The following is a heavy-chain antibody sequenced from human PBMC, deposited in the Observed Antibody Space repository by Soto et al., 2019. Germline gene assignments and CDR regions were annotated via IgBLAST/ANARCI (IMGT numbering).Heavy chain of an antibody. D-gene: IGHD3-3*02. CDR2: IYYSGST. J-gene: IGHJ4*02. Sequence: PSETLSLTCTVSGGSISSGGYYWSWIRQHPGKGLEWIGYIYYSGSTYYNPSLKRRVTISVDTSKNQFSLKLSSVTAADTAVYYCARDVAASSFNYFDYWGQGTLVTVSS. CDR1: GGSISSGGYY. CDR3: ARDVAASSFNYFDY. V-gene: IGHV4-31*03.